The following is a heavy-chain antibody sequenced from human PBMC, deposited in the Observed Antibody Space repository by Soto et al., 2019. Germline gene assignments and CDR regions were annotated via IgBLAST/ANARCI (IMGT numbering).Heavy chain of an antibody. CDR1: GFTFSSYA. D-gene: IGHD3-9*01. Sequence: EVQLLESGGGLVQPGGSLRLSCAASGFTFSSYAMSWVRQAPGKGLEWVSAISGSGGSTYYADSVKGRFTISRDNSKNTLYLQMNSLRAEDTAVYYCAKDLKRYFDWVGDRFDYWGQGTLVTVSS. CDR2: ISGSGGST. CDR3: AKDLKRYFDWVGDRFDY. V-gene: IGHV3-23*01. J-gene: IGHJ4*02.